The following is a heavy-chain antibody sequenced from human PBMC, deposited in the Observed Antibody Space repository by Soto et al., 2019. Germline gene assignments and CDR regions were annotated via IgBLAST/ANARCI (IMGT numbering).Heavy chain of an antibody. CDR1: GYTFTSYD. V-gene: IGHV1-8*01. CDR2: MNPNSGNT. Sequence: QVQLVQSGAEVKKPGASVKVSCKASGYTFTSYDINWVRQATGQGLEWMGWMNPNSGNTAYAQRFLGRVPMTRNTSKSTAYLDLSSLRSEDTTVYYCARERTRGRDPWGQGTRVPASS. CDR3: ARERTRGRDP. J-gene: IGHJ5*02.